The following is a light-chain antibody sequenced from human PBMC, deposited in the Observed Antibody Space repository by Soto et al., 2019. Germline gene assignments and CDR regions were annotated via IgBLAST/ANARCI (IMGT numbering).Light chain of an antibody. CDR1: SSNIGVNP. CDR2: SSS. J-gene: IGLJ2*01. V-gene: IGLV1-44*01. Sequence: QYVLTQPPSASVTPGQTVTISCSGSSSNIGVNPVKWYQQLPGTAPKVLIYSSSQRPSGVPDPFAASKSGTSASLAISDLQSEDEADYYCEVWDANLSGPLFGGGTKLTVL. CDR3: EVWDANLSGPL.